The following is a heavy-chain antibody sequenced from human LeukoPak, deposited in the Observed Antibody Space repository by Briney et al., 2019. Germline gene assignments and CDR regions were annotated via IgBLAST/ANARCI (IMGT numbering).Heavy chain of an antibody. Sequence: SETLSLTCTVSGVSISSGSYYWGWIRHPPGKGLEWIRNIYYSGSTSYNPSLKSRVTISVDTSKNQFSLKLSSVTAADTAVYYCARRHFGSALRDYWGQGTLVTVSP. J-gene: IGHJ4*02. D-gene: IGHD3-3*01. CDR2: IYYSGST. V-gene: IGHV4-39*01. CDR1: GVSISSGSYY. CDR3: ARRHFGSALRDY.